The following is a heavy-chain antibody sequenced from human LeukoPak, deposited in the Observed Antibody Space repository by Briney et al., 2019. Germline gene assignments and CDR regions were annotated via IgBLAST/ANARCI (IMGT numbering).Heavy chain of an antibody. CDR1: GGTFSSYA. D-gene: IGHD5-18*01. V-gene: IGHV1-69*05. J-gene: IGHJ5*02. Sequence: SVKVSCKASGGTFSSYAISWVRQAPGQGVEWMGRIIPIFGTANYAQKFQGRVTITTDESTSTAYMELSSLRSEDTAVYYCARDGEGYSYGPGGWFDPWGQGTLVTVSS. CDR2: IIPIFGTA. CDR3: ARDGEGYSYGPGGWFDP.